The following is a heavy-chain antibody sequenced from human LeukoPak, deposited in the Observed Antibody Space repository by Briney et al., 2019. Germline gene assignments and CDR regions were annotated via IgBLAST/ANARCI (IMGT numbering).Heavy chain of an antibody. V-gene: IGHV3-23*01. Sequence: GGSLRLSCAASGFTFNSYAMSWVRQAPEKGLEWVAAISGSGGGTYYADSVKGRFTISRDDSKNTLYLQMNSLRAEDTAVYYCAKDLGRYRNNYFDYWGQGTLVTVSS. J-gene: IGHJ4*02. D-gene: IGHD1-26*01. CDR3: AKDLGRYRNNYFDY. CDR1: GFTFNSYA. CDR2: ISGSGGGT.